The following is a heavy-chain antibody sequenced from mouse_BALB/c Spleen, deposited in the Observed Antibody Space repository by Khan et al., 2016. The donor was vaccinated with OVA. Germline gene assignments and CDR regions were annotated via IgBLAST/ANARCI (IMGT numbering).Heavy chain of an antibody. Sequence: EMKLMESGPELVKPGASVKISCKASGYSFTGYFMNWVMQSHGKSLEWIGRINPHIGETFYNQKFKDKATLTVDESSSTAHMELRSLASEDSAVYYCARKNGSDFDYWGQGTTLTVSS. V-gene: IGHV1-20*02. CDR1: GYSFTGYF. D-gene: IGHD1-1*01. CDR3: ARKNGSDFDY. CDR2: INPHIGET. J-gene: IGHJ2*01.